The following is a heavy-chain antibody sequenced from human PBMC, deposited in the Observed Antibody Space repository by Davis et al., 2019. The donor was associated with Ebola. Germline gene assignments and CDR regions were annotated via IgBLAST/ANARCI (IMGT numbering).Heavy chain of an antibody. CDR3: ARGYTTGTAAGAY. CDR2: ISGYNGNT. Sequence: AASVKVSCKASGYTFTSYGISWMRQAPGQGLQWVGWISGYNGNTKYGQKFQGRVTITADKSTSTAYMELSSLRSEDTAVYYCARGYTTGTAAGAYWGQGTLVTVSS. V-gene: IGHV1-18*01. D-gene: IGHD1-1*01. CDR1: GYTFTSYG. J-gene: IGHJ4*02.